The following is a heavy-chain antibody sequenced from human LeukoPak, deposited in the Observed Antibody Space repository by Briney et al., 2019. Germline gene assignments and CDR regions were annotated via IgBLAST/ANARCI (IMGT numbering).Heavy chain of an antibody. CDR2: INPSGGST. D-gene: IGHD6-13*01. Sequence: ASVRVSCKASGYTFINYYMHWVRQAPGQGLEWMGIINPSGGSTTYAQKFQGRVTMTRDMSTSTVYMELSSLRSEDSAVYYCARVYYSSPRAWFDYWGQGTLVTVSS. CDR3: ARVYYSSPRAWFDY. CDR1: GYTFINYY. V-gene: IGHV1-46*01. J-gene: IGHJ5*01.